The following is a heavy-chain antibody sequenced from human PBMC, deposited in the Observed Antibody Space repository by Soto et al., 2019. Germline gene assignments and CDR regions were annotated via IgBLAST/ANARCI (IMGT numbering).Heavy chain of an antibody. CDR1: GFTFSSYG. V-gene: IGHV3-30*18. D-gene: IGHD6-19*01. CDR3: AKDKRGGVGWNDY. Sequence: SGGGVVQPGRSLRLSCAASGFTFSSYGMHWVRQAPGKGLEWVAVISYDGSNKYYADSVKGRFTISRDNSKNTLYLQMNSLRAEDTAVYYCAKDKRGGVGWNDYWGQGTLVTVSS. J-gene: IGHJ4*02. CDR2: ISYDGSNK.